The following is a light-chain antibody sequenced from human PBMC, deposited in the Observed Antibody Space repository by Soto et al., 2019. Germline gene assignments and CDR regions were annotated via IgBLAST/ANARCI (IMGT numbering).Light chain of an antibody. CDR1: QSVLYSSNNKNY. Sequence: DIVMTQSPDSLAVSLGERATIKCKSSQSVLYSSNNKNYLAWYQQKPGQPPKLLIYRATTREFGVPDRFSGSGSGTDFTLTISSLQAEDVAVYYCQQYYSTPRTFGQGTKVEIK. CDR2: RAT. CDR3: QQYYSTPRT. J-gene: IGKJ1*01. V-gene: IGKV4-1*01.